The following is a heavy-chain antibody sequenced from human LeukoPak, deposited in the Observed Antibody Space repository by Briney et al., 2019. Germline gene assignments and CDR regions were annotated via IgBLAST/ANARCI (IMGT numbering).Heavy chain of an antibody. CDR2: IKQDGSEK. CDR3: TTDGLYYDILTGYYNPSWDY. CDR1: GFTFNNYW. J-gene: IGHJ4*02. D-gene: IGHD3-9*01. V-gene: IGHV3-7*03. Sequence: GGSLRLSCAASGFTFNNYWMTWVRQAPGKGLEWVANIKQDGSEKDYVDSVKGRFTTSRDNAKNSLFLQMNSLRAEDTAVYYCTTDGLYYDILTGYYNPSWDYWGQGTLVTVSS.